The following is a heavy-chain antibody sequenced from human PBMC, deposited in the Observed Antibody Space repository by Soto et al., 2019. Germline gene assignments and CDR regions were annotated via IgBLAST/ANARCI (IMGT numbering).Heavy chain of an antibody. D-gene: IGHD7-27*01. CDR3: ASRGDNWGIYFDY. CDR1: GFTFSSYS. Sequence: GGSLRLSCAASGFTFSSYSMNWVRQAPGKGLEWVSSISSSSSYIYYADSVKGRFTISRDNAKNSLYLQMNSLRAEDTAVYFCASRGDNWGIYFDYWGQGTLVTVSS. V-gene: IGHV3-21*01. J-gene: IGHJ4*02. CDR2: ISSSSSYI.